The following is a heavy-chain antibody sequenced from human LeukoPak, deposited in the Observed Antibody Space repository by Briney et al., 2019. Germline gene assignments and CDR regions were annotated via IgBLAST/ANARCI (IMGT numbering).Heavy chain of an antibody. D-gene: IGHD4-17*01. J-gene: IGHJ4*02. CDR1: GFTFSSYS. CDR2: ISSISYI. CDR3: ARDQYGDYALDY. V-gene: IGHV3-21*01. Sequence: GGSLRLSCAVSGFTFSSYSMNWVRQAPRKGLEWVSSISSISYIYYAELVKGRFTISRDTAKNSLYLEMNSLRAEDTAVYYCARDQYGDYALDYWGQGILVTVSS.